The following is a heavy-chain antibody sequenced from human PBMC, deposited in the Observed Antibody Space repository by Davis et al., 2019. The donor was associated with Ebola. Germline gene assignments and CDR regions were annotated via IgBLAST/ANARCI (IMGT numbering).Heavy chain of an antibody. J-gene: IGHJ6*02. V-gene: IGHV1-2*04. Sequence: ASVQVSCKASGYTFTAYYMHWVRQAPGQGLEWMGWINPNSGGTNYAQKFQGWVTMTRDTSISTAYMELSRLRSDDTAVYYCARVSGRQLEIYYYSYGMDVWGQGTTVTVSS. CDR3: ARVSGRQLEIYYYSYGMDV. CDR1: GYTFTAYY. CDR2: INPNSGGT. D-gene: IGHD6-13*01.